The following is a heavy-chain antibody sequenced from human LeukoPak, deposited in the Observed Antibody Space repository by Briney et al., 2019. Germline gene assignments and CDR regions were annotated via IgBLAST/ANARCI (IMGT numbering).Heavy chain of an antibody. V-gene: IGHV1-69*05. J-gene: IGHJ6*03. D-gene: IGHD4-11*01. CDR2: IIPIFGTA. CDR1: GGTFSSYA. Sequence: SVKVSCKASGGTFSSYAISWVRQAPGQGLEWMGGIIPIFGTANYAQKFQGRVTITTDESTSTAYMELSSLRSEDTAVYYCARGRGVTTIYYYYYMDVWGKGTTVTVSS. CDR3: ARGRGVTTIYYYYYMDV.